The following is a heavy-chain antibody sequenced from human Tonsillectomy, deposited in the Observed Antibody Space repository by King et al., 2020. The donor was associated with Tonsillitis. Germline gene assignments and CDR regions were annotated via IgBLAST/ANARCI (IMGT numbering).Heavy chain of an antibody. D-gene: IGHD4-17*01. CDR3: ARPFVTYDYGGPRPTYFDY. J-gene: IGHJ4*02. Sequence: QLQESGPGLVKPSETLSLTCTVSGASISSSSYYWGWIRQPPGKGLEWIGIIYYSGTTSYNPSLKSRVTMSVDTSKNQFSLKLSSVTAADTAVYYCARPFVTYDYGGPRPTYFDYWRQGTLVTVSS. CDR2: IYYSGTT. CDR1: GASISSSSYY. V-gene: IGHV4-39*01.